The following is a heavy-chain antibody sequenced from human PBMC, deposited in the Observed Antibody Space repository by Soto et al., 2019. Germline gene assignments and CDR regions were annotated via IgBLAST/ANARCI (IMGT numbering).Heavy chain of an antibody. CDR3: ARAERYPLGDFVFDY. CDR1: GGSISSSNW. CDR2: IYHSGST. V-gene: IGHV4-4*02. Sequence: QVQLQESGPGLVKPSGTLSLTCAVSGGSISSSNWWSWVRQPPGKGLEWIGEIYHSGSTNYNPSLKSRVTISADKSKNQFSLKLSSVTAADTAVYYCARAERYPLGDFVFDYWGQGTLVTVSS. D-gene: IGHD2-21*02. J-gene: IGHJ4*02.